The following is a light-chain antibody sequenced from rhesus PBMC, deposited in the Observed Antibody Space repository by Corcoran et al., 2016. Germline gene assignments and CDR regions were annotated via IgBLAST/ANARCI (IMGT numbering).Light chain of an antibody. V-gene: IGKV1-18*01. CDR1: QGISSW. J-gene: IGKJ1*01. CDR2: AAS. CDR3: QQGYNTPWT. Sequence: DIQMTQSPSSLSASVGDKVTITCRASQGISSWLAWYQQKPGQAPKLLIYAASSLQSGVPSRFSGSGSGTDYTLTISSLQPEDFATYYCQQGYNTPWTFGQGTKVEIK.